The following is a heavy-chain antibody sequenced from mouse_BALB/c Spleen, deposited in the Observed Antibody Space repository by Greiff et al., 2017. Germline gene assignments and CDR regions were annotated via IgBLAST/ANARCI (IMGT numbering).Heavy chain of an antibody. CDR2: ISSGSSTI. J-gene: IGHJ3*01. Sequence: EVQGVESGGGLVQPGGSRKLSCAASGFTFSSFGMHWVRQAPEKGLEWVAYISSGSSTIYYADTVKGRFTISRDNPKNTLFLQMTSLRSEDTAMYYCARGDGNYDWFAYWGQGTLVTVSA. D-gene: IGHD2-1*01. V-gene: IGHV5-17*02. CDR3: ARGDGNYDWFAY. CDR1: GFTFSSFG.